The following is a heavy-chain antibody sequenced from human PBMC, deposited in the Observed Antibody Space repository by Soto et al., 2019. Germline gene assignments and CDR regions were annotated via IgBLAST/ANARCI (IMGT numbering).Heavy chain of an antibody. CDR3: ARALPGYYYYGMDV. CDR2: IYYSGST. V-gene: IGHV4-31*03. J-gene: IGHJ6*02. CDR1: GGSISSGGYY. Sequence: QVQLQESGPGLVKTSQTLSLTGTVSGGSISSGGYYWSWIRQHPGKGLEWIGYIYYSGSTYYNPSLKSRVIISVDTSKNQFSLKLNSVTAADTAVYYCARALPGYYYYGMDVWGQGTTVTVSS.